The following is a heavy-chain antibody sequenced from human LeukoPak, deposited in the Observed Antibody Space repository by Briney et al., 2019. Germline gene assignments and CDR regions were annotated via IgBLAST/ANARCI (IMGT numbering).Heavy chain of an antibody. D-gene: IGHD4-17*01. CDR1: GYRFTTYW. V-gene: IGHV5-51*01. J-gene: IGHJ4*02. Sequence: GESLKISCKGFGYRFTTYWIGWVRQMPGKGLEWMGIFYPGDSDSRYSPSFQGQVTISADRSISTAYLQWSSLKASDTAMYYCARRGAYGDYFDYWGQGTPVTVSA. CDR3: ARRGAYGDYFDY. CDR2: FYPGDSDS.